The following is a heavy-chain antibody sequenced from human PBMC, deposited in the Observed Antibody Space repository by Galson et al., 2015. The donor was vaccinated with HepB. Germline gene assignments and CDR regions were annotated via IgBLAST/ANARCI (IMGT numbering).Heavy chain of an antibody. CDR1: GYTFTGYY. J-gene: IGHJ4*02. D-gene: IGHD1-26*01. CDR3: ARAPNSGSYYLLHY. V-gene: IGHV1-2*04. Sequence: SVKVSCKASGYTFTGYYMHWVRQAPGQGLEWMGWINPNSGGTNYAQKFQGWVTMTRDTSISTAYMELSRLRSDDTAVYYCARAPNSGSYYLLHYWGQGTLVTVSS. CDR2: INPNSGGT.